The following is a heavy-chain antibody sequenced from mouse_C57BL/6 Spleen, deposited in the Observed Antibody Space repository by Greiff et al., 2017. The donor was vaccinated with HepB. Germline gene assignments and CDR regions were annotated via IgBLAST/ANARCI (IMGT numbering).Heavy chain of an antibody. D-gene: IGHD1-1*01. CDR3: TRGGYYGSSYLYWYFDV. CDR1: GYTFTDYE. Sequence: QVQLQQSGAELVRPGASVTLSCQASGYTFTDYEMHWVKQTPVHGLEWIGAIDPETGGTAYNQKFKGKAILTADKSSSTAYMELRSLTSEDSAVYYCTRGGYYGSSYLYWYFDVWGTGTTVTVSS. CDR2: IDPETGGT. V-gene: IGHV1-15*01. J-gene: IGHJ1*03.